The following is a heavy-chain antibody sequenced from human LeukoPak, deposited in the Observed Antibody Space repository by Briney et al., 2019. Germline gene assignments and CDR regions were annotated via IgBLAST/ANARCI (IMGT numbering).Heavy chain of an antibody. J-gene: IGHJ6*02. CDR1: GNTLTELS. CDR3: AAQKALLRYFDWLSRGMDV. D-gene: IGHD3-9*01. V-gene: IGHV1-24*01. CDR2: FDPEDGET. Sequence: ASVKVSCKVSGNTLTELSMHWVRQAPGKGLEWMGGFDPEDGETIYAQKFQGRVTMTEDTSTDTAYMELSSLRSEDTAVYYCAAQKALLRYFDWLSRGMDVWGQGTTVTVSS.